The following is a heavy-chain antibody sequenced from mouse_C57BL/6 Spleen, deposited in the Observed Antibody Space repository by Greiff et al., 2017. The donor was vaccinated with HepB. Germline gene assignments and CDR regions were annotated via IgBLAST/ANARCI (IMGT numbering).Heavy chain of an antibody. CDR2: IAPEDGET. Sequence: VQLQQSGAELVKPGASVKLSCTASGFNIKDYYMHWVKQRTEQGLEWIGRIAPEDGETKYAPKFQGKATLTADTSSNTAYLQLSSLTSEDTAVYYCARYSFLVWGTGTTVTVSS. V-gene: IGHV14-2*01. CDR1: GFNIKDYY. J-gene: IGHJ1*03. CDR3: ARYSFLV. D-gene: IGHD3-1*01.